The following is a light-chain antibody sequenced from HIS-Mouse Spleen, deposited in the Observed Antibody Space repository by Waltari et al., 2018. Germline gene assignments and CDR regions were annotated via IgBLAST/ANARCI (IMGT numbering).Light chain of an antibody. V-gene: IGKV4-1*01. CDR1: QSVLYSSNNKNY. CDR2: CSS. J-gene: IGKJ2*01. CDR3: QQYYSTPYT. Sequence: IVMTQSPDSLAVSLGERATINCKSSQSVLYSSNNKNYLAWYQQKPGQPPKLLIYCSSTRESGVPDRFSGSGSGTDFTLTISSLQAEDVAVYYCQQYYSTPYTFGQGTKLEIK.